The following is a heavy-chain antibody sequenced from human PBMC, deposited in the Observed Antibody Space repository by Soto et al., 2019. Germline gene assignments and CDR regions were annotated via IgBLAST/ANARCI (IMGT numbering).Heavy chain of an antibody. V-gene: IGHV1-18*01. Sequence: QVQLVPSGAEVKKPGASVKVSCKASGYIFTNHGISWVRQAPGQGLEWMGWISAYSGNTNDAQNFQGRVTLTTDGSTRIAYMELSSLRFDDTAVYYCARAMSGVVGGVPDYWGQGALLTVSS. J-gene: IGHJ4*02. CDR1: GYIFTNHG. D-gene: IGHD3-10*01. CDR2: ISAYSGNT. CDR3: ARAMSGVVGGVPDY.